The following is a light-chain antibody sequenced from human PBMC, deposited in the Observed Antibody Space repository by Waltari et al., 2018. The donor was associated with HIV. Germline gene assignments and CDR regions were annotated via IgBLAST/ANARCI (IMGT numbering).Light chain of an antibody. CDR3: YAWDISPRAWV. CDR1: IYDIGHYA. V-gene: IGLV1-51*02. J-gene: IGLJ3*02. CDR2: ENN. Sequence: QSVLTQPPSVSASQGQKVTIPWYGSIYDIGHYAVSWYQQLPGTAPKLLIYENNKRPSGIPDRFSGSNSDTSATLGINGVQPEDEANYYCYAWDISPRAWVFGGGTKLTVL.